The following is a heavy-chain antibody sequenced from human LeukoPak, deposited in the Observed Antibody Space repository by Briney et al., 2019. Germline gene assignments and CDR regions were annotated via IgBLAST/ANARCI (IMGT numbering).Heavy chain of an antibody. CDR1: GFTFSRSA. D-gene: IGHD4-11*01. Sequence: ASVKVSCKASGFTFSRSAVQWVRQSRGQRLEWIGWIVVGSGNTNYAQRFQGRVTITRDMSSSTAYMELSSLRSEDTAVYYCAAGGPADYRSINAYGMDFWGKGTTVTVSS. V-gene: IGHV1-58*01. CDR3: AAGGPADYRSINAYGMDF. CDR2: IVVGSGNT. J-gene: IGHJ6*04.